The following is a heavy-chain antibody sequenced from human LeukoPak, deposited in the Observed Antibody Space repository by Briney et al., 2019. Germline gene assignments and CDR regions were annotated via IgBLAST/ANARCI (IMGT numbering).Heavy chain of an antibody. CDR1: GFTVSSNY. D-gene: IGHD1-20*01. J-gene: IGHJ4*02. Sequence: PGGSLRLSCAASGFTVSSNYMSWVRQAPGKGLEWVSVIYSGGSTYDADSVKGRFIISRDNSKNTLFLQMNSLRAEDTAVYYCAREGLEYNWNVPLDYWGQGTLVTVSS. CDR2: IYSGGST. CDR3: AREGLEYNWNVPLDY. V-gene: IGHV3-66*01.